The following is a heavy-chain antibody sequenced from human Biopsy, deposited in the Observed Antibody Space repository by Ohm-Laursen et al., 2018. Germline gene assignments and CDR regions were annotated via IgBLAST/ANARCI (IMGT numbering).Heavy chain of an antibody. CDR1: GYTFTGYY. J-gene: IGHJ5*02. V-gene: IGHV1-2*02. D-gene: IGHD3-22*01. Sequence: ASVKVSCKVSGYTFTGYYMHWVRQAPGQGLEWMGWINPNSGGTNYAQKFQGRVTMTRDTSISTAYVDLSSLRSDDTAVYYCTRGGYYYDSLAYYYWFDPWGQGTLVTVSS. CDR3: TRGGYYYDSLAYYYWFDP. CDR2: INPNSGGT.